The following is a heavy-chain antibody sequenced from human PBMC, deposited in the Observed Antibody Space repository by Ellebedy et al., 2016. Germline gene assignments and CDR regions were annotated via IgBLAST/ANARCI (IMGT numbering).Heavy chain of an antibody. CDR2: MNPNSGNT. V-gene: IGHV1-8*01. Sequence: ASVKVSCKTSGYTFSSYDITWVRQATGQGLEWMGWMNPNSGNTGYAQEFQGRVTMTRDTSISTAYMELSDLMSEDTAIYYCARSYSSNWYHIDYWGQGTLVTVSS. CDR3: ARSYSSNWYHIDY. CDR1: GYTFSSYD. D-gene: IGHD6-13*01. J-gene: IGHJ4*02.